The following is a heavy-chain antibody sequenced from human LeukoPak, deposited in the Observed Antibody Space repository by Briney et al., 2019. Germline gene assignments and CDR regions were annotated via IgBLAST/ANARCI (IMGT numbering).Heavy chain of an antibody. CDR3: ASTGLRFLEWLLPVLDY. D-gene: IGHD3-3*01. J-gene: IGHJ4*02. CDR2: INWNGGST. Sequence: PGGSLRPSCAASGFTFDDYGMSWVRQAPGKGLEWVSGINWNGGSTGYADSVKGRFTISRDNAKNSLYLQMNSLRAEDTAVYYCASTGLRFLEWLLPVLDYWGRGTLVTVSS. CDR1: GFTFDDYG. V-gene: IGHV3-20*04.